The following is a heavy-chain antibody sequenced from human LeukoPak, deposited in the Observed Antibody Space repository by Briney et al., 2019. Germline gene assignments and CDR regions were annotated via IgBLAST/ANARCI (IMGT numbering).Heavy chain of an antibody. CDR1: GFTFTSSA. D-gene: IGHD1-26*01. V-gene: IGHV1-58*02. CDR2: IVVGSGNT. J-gene: IGHJ3*02. Sequence: GTSVKVSCKASGFTFTSSAMQWVRQARGQRLERIGWIVVGSGNTNYAQKFQERVTITRDMSTSTAYMELSSLRSEDTAVYYCAADPQWEPTVFAFDIWGQGTMVTVSS. CDR3: AADPQWEPTVFAFDI.